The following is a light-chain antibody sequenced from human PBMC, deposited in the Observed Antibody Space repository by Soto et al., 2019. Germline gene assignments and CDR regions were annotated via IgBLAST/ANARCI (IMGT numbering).Light chain of an antibody. J-gene: IGKJ3*01. V-gene: IGKV3-11*01. CDR2: DAS. Sequence: EIVLTQSPATLSLSPGERATLSCRASQSVSSYLAWYQQKPGQAPRLLIYDASNRATGIPARFSGSGSGTDFTLTISTPQPEDFATYSCQHLNSYPFTFGPGTKVDIK. CDR3: QHLNSYPFT. CDR1: QSVSSY.